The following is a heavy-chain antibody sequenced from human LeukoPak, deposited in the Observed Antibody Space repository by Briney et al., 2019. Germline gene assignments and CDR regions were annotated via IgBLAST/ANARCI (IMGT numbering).Heavy chain of an antibody. CDR2: ISTSGSTI. J-gene: IGHJ4*02. CDR1: GFTFSSYE. CDR3: ARRRYSGSSQHFDY. D-gene: IGHD1-26*01. V-gene: IGHV3-48*03. Sequence: GGSLRLSCAVSGFTFSSYEMNSVRQAPGKGLEWVSYISTSGSTIYYADSVKGRFTISRDNAKDSLYLQMNSLRAEDTAVYYCARRRYSGSSQHFDYWGQGTLVTVSS.